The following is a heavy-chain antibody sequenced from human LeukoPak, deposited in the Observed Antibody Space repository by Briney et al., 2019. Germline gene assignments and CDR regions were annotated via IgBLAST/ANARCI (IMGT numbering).Heavy chain of an antibody. J-gene: IGHJ4*02. CDR3: ARTMGKAPYFDY. CDR2: IYYGGNT. V-gene: IGHV4-39*01. Sequence: SETLSLTCTVSGGSISSSSYYWGWIRQPPGKGLEWIGSIYYGGNTYYNPSLKSRVTISVDTSKNQFSLKLSSVTAADTAVYYCARTMGKAPYFDYWGQGTLVTVSS. D-gene: IGHD4/OR15-4a*01. CDR1: GGSISSSSYY.